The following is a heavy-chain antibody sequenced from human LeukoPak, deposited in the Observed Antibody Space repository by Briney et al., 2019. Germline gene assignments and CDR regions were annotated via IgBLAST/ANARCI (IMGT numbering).Heavy chain of an antibody. V-gene: IGHV3-7*04. CDR2: IKDDGNEK. CDR1: GFSFSRDW. Sequence: PGGSLRLSCAASGFSFSRDWMSWVRQPQGKGLEWVANIKDDGNEKYYADSVKGRFIISRDNARSSLHLQMSSLRVEDTAVYYCARDGPGYKDLDVWGQGTLVTVSP. CDR3: ARDGPGYKDLDV. D-gene: IGHD2-15*01. J-gene: IGHJ4*02.